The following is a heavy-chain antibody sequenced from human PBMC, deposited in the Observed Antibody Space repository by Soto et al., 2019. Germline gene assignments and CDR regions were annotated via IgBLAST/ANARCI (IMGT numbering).Heavy chain of an antibody. Sequence: EVQLVDAGGGLVKPGGSLRLSCAASGFSFSNVWMSWVRQAPGKGLEWVGRIKSKTDGGTTDYAAPVKGRFTISRDDSKTTLYLEMNSLKTEDTAVYYCSFQESTTVTMFEYWGQGTLVTVSS. CDR1: GFSFSNVW. V-gene: IGHV3-15*01. J-gene: IGHJ4*02. CDR2: IKSKTDGGTT. CDR3: SFQESTTVTMFEY. D-gene: IGHD4-17*01.